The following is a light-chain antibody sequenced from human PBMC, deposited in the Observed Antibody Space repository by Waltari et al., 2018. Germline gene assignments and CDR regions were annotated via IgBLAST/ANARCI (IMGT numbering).Light chain of an antibody. J-gene: IGKJ1*01. CDR3: QQYYSSRT. V-gene: IGKV4-1*01. CDR2: WAS. Sequence: DIVMTQSPDSLAVSLGERANINCKSSQSLLYSSNNKNYLAWYQQKPGQPPRLLISWASTRESGVPDRFSGGGSGTDFTLTISSLQAEDVAVYYCQQYYSSRTFGQGTKVEIK. CDR1: QSLLYSSNNKNY.